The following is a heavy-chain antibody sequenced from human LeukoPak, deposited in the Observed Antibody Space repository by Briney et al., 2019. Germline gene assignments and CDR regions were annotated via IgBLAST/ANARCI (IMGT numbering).Heavy chain of an antibody. CDR3: VRGVPVTPGIDY. Sequence: GGSLRLSCAASGFSFSSYWMNWVRQTPGKGLVWVAHINTDGRTTTYADSVKGRFTVSRDNAKNTLYLQMSSLRVEDTAVYYCVRGVPVTPGIDYWGQGTLVTVSS. V-gene: IGHV3-74*03. D-gene: IGHD2-2*01. CDR1: GFSFSSYW. J-gene: IGHJ4*02. CDR2: INTDGRTT.